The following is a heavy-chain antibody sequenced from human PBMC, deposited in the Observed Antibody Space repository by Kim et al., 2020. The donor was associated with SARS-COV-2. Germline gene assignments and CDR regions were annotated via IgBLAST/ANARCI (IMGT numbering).Heavy chain of an antibody. CDR2: ISAYNGNT. CDR1: GYTFTSYG. D-gene: IGHD2-21*02. Sequence: ASVKVSCKASGYTFTSYGISWVRQAPGQGLEWMGWISAYNGNTNYAQKLQGRVTMTTDTSTSTAYMELRSLRSDDTAVYYCARDVICGGDCHSLYFQHWGQGTLVTVSS. CDR3: ARDVICGGDCHSLYFQH. V-gene: IGHV1-18*01. J-gene: IGHJ1*01.